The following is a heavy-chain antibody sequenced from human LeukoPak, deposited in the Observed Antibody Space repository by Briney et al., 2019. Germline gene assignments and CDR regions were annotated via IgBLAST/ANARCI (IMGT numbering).Heavy chain of an antibody. CDR1: GGTFSSYA. Sequence: SVKVSCKASGGTFSSYAISWVRQAPGQGLEWMGGIITIFGTANYAQKFQGRVTITADESTSTAYMELSSLRSEDTAVYYCARKVGYYGSGRKNWFDPWGQGTLVTVSS. D-gene: IGHD3-10*01. CDR2: IITIFGTA. CDR3: ARKVGYYGSGRKNWFDP. J-gene: IGHJ5*02. V-gene: IGHV1-69*13.